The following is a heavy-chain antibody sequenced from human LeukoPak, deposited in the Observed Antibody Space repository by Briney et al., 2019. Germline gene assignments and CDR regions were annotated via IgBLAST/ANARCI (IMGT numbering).Heavy chain of an antibody. Sequence: GGSLRLSCAASGFTFSIYGIHWVRQAPGKGLEWVAVIVFDGTNEYYADSVKGRFTISRDNSKNTLYLQMNNLRAEDTAVYYCAGGTGFIIKDWGQGTLVTVSS. J-gene: IGHJ4*02. CDR2: IVFDGTNE. D-gene: IGHD3-9*01. V-gene: IGHV3-30*03. CDR1: GFTFSIYG. CDR3: AGGTGFIIKD.